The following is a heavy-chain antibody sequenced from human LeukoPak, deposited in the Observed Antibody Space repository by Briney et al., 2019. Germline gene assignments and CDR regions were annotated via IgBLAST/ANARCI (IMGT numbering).Heavy chain of an antibody. CDR2: MNPNSGNT. V-gene: IGHV1-8*01. D-gene: IGHD3-16*02. Sequence: GASVKVSCKASGYTFTSYDIHWVRQATGQGLEWMGWMNPNSGNTGYAQKFQGRVTMTRNTSISTAYMELSSLRSEDTAVYYCARGVFQRTYYDYVWGSYRLGDAFDIWGQGTMVTVSS. CDR3: ARGVFQRTYYDYVWGSYRLGDAFDI. J-gene: IGHJ3*02. CDR1: GYTFTSYD.